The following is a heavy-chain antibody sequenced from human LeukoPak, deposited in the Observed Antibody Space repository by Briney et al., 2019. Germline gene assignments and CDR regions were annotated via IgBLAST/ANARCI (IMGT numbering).Heavy chain of an antibody. CDR1: GFTFSSYW. Sequence: SGGSLRLSCAASGFTFSSYWMSWVRQAPGKGLEWVANIKQDGSEKYYVDSVKGRFTISRDNAKNSLYLQMNSLRAEDTAVYYCARGAAAGVGGHDAFDIWGQGTMVTVSS. CDR2: IKQDGSEK. J-gene: IGHJ3*02. V-gene: IGHV3-7*05. D-gene: IGHD6-13*01. CDR3: ARGAAAGVGGHDAFDI.